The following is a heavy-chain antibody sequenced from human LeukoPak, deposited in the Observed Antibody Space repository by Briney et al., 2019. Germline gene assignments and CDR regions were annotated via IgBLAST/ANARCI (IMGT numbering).Heavy chain of an antibody. V-gene: IGHV3-74*01. D-gene: IGHD3-10*01. CDR1: GFTFSSYW. J-gene: IGHJ4*02. CDR3: ASGYYGSGSYYGGYYFDY. CDR2: INGDGRNI. Sequence: PGGSLRLSCVASGFTFSSYWMHWVRQDPRKGLVWVSRINGDGRNINYADSVRGRFTISRDNAKNTLYLQMNTLRVEDTAVYYCASGYYGSGSYYGGYYFDYWGQGTLVTVSS.